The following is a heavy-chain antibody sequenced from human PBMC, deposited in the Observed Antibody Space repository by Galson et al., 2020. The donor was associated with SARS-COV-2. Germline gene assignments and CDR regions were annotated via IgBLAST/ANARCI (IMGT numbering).Heavy chain of an antibody. Sequence: GGSLRLSCAASGFTFSSYSMNWVRQPPGKGLEWVSSISSSSSYIYYADSVKGRFTISRDNAKSSLYLQMNSLRAEDTAVYYCARDRGIIGTTSGDYWGQGTLVTVSS. J-gene: IGHJ4*02. CDR2: ISSSSSYI. D-gene: IGHD1-7*01. V-gene: IGHV3-21*01. CDR1: GFTFSSYS. CDR3: ARDRGIIGTTSGDY.